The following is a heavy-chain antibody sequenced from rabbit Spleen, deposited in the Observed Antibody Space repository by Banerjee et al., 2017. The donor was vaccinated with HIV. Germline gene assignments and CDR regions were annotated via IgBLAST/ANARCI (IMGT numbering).Heavy chain of an antibody. V-gene: IGHV1S45*01. CDR1: GFSFSDRDV. CDR2: TNSATGKG. Sequence: QEQLVESGGDLVKPEGSLTLTCKASGFSFSDRDVMCWVRQAPGKGLEWIGCTNSATGKGVYANWAKGRFTISKTSTTVTLQMTSLTAADTATYFCARDLPGAIGWNFNLWGPGTLVTVS. D-gene: IGHD3-1*01. J-gene: IGHJ4*01. CDR3: ARDLPGAIGWNFNL.